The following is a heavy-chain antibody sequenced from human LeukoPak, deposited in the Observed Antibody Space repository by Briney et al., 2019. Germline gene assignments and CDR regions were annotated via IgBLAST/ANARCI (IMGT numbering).Heavy chain of an antibody. V-gene: IGHV1-24*01. D-gene: IGHD4-17*01. CDR3: GTGGPPDYGDPWEFDY. CDR2: FDPEDGET. J-gene: IGHJ4*02. CDR1: GYTLTELS. Sequence: ASVKVSCKVSGYTLTELSMHWVRQAPGKGLEWMGGFDPEDGETIYAQKFQGRVTMTEDTSTDTAYMELSSLRSEDTAVYYCGTGGPPDYGDPWEFDYWGQGTLGPVS.